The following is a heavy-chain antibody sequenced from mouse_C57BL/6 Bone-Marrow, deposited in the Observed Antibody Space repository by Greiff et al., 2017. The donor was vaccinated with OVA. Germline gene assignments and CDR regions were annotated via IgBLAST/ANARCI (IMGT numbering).Heavy chain of an antibody. CDR2: IHPNSGST. J-gene: IGHJ1*03. D-gene: IGHD1-1*01. CDR1: GYTFTSYW. Sequence: VQLQESGAELVKPGASVKLSCKASGYTFTSYWMHWVKQRPGQGLEWIGMIHPNSGSTNYNEKFKSKATLTVDKSSSTAYMQLSSLTSEDSAVYYCARENYGSFWYFDVWGTGTTVTVSS. V-gene: IGHV1-64*01. CDR3: ARENYGSFWYFDV.